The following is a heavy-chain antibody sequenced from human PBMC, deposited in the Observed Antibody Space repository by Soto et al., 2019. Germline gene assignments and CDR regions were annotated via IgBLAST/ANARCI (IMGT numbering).Heavy chain of an antibody. CDR3: SPYSCHAHRHGYSIS. Sequence: PSETLSLTCTVSGGSITRRTHYWGWVRQPPGKGLAWVASIHHTGTTYYNPSLSSRITMSIDTSNNRFSLSLTSVTAPDTATYFCSPYSCHAHRHGYSISWGQVTLLTVSS. CDR1: GGSITRRTHY. J-gene: IGHJ4*02. CDR2: IHHTGTT. V-gene: IGHV4-39*01. D-gene: IGHD5-18*01.